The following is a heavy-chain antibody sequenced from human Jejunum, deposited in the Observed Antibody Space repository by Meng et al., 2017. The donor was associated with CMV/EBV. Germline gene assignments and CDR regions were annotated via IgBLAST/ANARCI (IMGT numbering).Heavy chain of an antibody. V-gene: IGHV3-73*01. J-gene: IGHJ4*02. Sequence: FRCSAIHWVPQASGTGLAWFGRIRSKAYSYATAYAASVKGRFTISRDESKNTAYLQMNSLKAEDTALYYCTRVVPAASTAFFDYWGQGTRVTVSS. CDR1: FRCSA. D-gene: IGHD2-2*01. CDR3: TRVVPAASTAFFDY. CDR2: IRSKAYSYAT.